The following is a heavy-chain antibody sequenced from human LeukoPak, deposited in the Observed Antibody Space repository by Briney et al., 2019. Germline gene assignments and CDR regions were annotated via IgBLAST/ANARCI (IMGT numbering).Heavy chain of an antibody. Sequence: GGSLRLSCAASGFTFSSYWMHWVRQAPGKGLVWVSRISSDGSSTSYADSVKGRFTISRDNAKNTLYLQMNSLRAEDTAVYYCARESFCSSTSCYLVTPGNFDYWGQGTLVTVSS. D-gene: IGHD2-2*01. J-gene: IGHJ4*02. CDR3: ARESFCSSTSCYLVTPGNFDY. V-gene: IGHV3-74*01. CDR1: GFTFSSYW. CDR2: ISSDGSST.